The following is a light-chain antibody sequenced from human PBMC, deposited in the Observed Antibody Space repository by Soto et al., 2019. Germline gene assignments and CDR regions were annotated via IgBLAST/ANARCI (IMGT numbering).Light chain of an antibody. CDR2: DAS. CDR3: QQYNSYSYT. V-gene: IGKV1-5*01. J-gene: IGKJ2*01. CDR1: QSISSY. Sequence: GDRVTITCRASQSISSYLNWYQQKPGKAPKLLIYDASSLESGVPSRFSGSGSGTEFTLTISSLQPDDFATYYCQQYNSYSYTFGQGTKVDIK.